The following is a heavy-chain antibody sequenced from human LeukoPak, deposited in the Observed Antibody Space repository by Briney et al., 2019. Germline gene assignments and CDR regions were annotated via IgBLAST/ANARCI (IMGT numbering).Heavy chain of an antibody. CDR3: AKTPYCSGGSCYSGYFDY. D-gene: IGHD2-15*01. Sequence: GGSLRLSCAASGFTFSSYGMHWVRQAPGKGLEWVAFIRYDGSNKYYADSVKGRFTISRDNSKNTLYLQMNSLRAEDTAVYYCAKTPYCSGGSCYSGYFDYWGQGTLVTASS. J-gene: IGHJ4*02. CDR1: GFTFSSYG. V-gene: IGHV3-30*02. CDR2: IRYDGSNK.